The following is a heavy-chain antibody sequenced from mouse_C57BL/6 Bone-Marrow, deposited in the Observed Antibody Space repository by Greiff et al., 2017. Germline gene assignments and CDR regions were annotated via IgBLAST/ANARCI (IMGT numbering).Heavy chain of an antibody. CDR1: GYTFTSYE. D-gene: IGHD1-1*01. CDR2: IYPRDGST. Sequence: QVQLQQSGPELVKPGASVKLSCKASGYTFTSYEINWVKQRPGQGLEWIGWIYPRDGSTKYNEKFKGKATLTVETSSSTAYMELHSLTSEDSAVYFCAILEFDGSSGYWYFDVWGTGTTVTVSS. J-gene: IGHJ1*03. CDR3: AILEFDGSSGYWYFDV. V-gene: IGHV1-85*01.